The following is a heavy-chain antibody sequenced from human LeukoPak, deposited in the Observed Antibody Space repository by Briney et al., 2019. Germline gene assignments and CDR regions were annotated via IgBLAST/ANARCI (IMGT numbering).Heavy chain of an antibody. J-gene: IGHJ4*02. CDR1: GYTFTGCY. CDR3: ARVRSSHMYSSSWLGY. Sequence: ASVKVSCKASGYTFTGCYMHWVRQAPGQGLEWMGRINPNSGGTNYAQKFQGRVTMTRDTSISTAYMEQSRLRSDDTAVYYCARVRSSHMYSSSWLGYWGQGTLVTVSS. D-gene: IGHD6-13*01. V-gene: IGHV1-2*06. CDR2: INPNSGGT.